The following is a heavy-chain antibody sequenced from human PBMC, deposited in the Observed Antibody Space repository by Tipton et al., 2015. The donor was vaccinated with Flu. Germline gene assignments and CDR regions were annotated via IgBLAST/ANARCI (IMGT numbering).Heavy chain of an antibody. D-gene: IGHD6-19*01. Sequence: TLSLTCTVSGGSISNYYWSWIRQPPGKGLEWIGNIYTSGSTYYNPSLKSRVSISIDTSKNQFSLRLSSVTAADTAVYYCAREKDSRGSEYFQQWGQGTLVIVSS. CDR3: AREKDSRGSEYFQQ. CDR2: IYTSGST. J-gene: IGHJ1*01. V-gene: IGHV4-4*08. CDR1: GGSISNYY.